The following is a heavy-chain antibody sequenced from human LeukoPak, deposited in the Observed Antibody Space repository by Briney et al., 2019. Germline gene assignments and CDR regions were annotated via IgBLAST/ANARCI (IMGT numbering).Heavy chain of an antibody. CDR3: ARDPVGATNWFDP. Sequence: GGSLRLSCAASGFTFSSYEMNWVRQAPGKGLEWVSYISSSGSTIYYADSVKGRFTISRDNAKNSLYLQMNSLRAEDTAVYYCARDPVGATNWFDPWGQGTLVTVSS. CDR2: ISSSGSTI. D-gene: IGHD1-26*01. CDR1: GFTFSSYE. J-gene: IGHJ5*02. V-gene: IGHV3-48*03.